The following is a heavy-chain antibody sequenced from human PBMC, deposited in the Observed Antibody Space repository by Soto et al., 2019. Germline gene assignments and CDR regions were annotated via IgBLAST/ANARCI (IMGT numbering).Heavy chain of an antibody. D-gene: IGHD3-16*01. V-gene: IGHV3-11*01. J-gene: IGHJ4*02. CDR1: GFTFSDLY. Sequence: QVLLVESGGGLVKPGGSLRLSCAASGFTFSDLYMTWIRQAPGKGLEWISYISGSGSDTYYADSVKGRFTVSRDNAKNSLYLKMSSLRAEDPAVYYCAGDVQYYASDYWGQGTLVTVSS. CDR2: ISGSGSDT. CDR3: AGDVQYYASDY.